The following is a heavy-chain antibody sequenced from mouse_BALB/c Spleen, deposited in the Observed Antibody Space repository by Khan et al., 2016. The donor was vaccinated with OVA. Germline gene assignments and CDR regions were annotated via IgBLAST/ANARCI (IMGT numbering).Heavy chain of an antibody. CDR1: GFSLSRYN. J-gene: IGHJ4*01. CDR2: IWGGGGT. Sequence: QVQLNQSGPGLVAPSQSLSITCTVSGFSLSRYNIHWVRQPPGKGLEWRGMIWGGGGTAYNSTLKSKLSISKDNFKSQVFLKMNSLQTNDTAMYYCARAYYRYDGYYAMDYWGQGTSVTVSS. V-gene: IGHV2-6-4*01. CDR3: ARAYYRYDGYYAMDY. D-gene: IGHD2-14*01.